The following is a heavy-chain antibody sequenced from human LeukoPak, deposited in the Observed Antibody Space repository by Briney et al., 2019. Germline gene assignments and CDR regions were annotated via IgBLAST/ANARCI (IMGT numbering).Heavy chain of an antibody. V-gene: IGHV3-9*03. D-gene: IGHD3-10*01. CDR1: GFTFDDYA. Sequence: PGRSLRLSCAASGFTFDDYAMHWVRQAPGKGLEWVSGISWNSGSMGYADSVKGRFTISRDNAKNSLYLQMNSLRAEDMALYYCAKDARGYYGSGSSLFDYWGQGTLVTVSS. CDR3: AKDARGYYGSGSSLFDY. J-gene: IGHJ4*02. CDR2: ISWNSGSM.